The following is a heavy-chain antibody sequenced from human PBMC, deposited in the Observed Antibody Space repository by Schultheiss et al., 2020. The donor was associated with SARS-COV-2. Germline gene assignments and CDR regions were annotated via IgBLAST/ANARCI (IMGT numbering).Heavy chain of an antibody. CDR1: GGSISSSSYY. D-gene: IGHD2-2*01. V-gene: IGHV4-39*07. J-gene: IGHJ5*02. Sequence: SETLSLTCTVSGGSISSSSYYWGWIRQPPGKGLEWIGSIYYSGSTNYNPSLKSRVTMSVDTSKNQFSLKLSSVTAADTAVYYCARGRLGYCSSTSCYGVSTNWFDPWGQGTLVTVSS. CDR3: ARGRLGYCSSTSCYGVSTNWFDP. CDR2: IYYSGST.